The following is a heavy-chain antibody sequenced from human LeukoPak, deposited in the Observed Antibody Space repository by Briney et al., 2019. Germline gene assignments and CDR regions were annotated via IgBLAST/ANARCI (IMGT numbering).Heavy chain of an antibody. D-gene: IGHD1-26*01. CDR2: ISGSGDRT. J-gene: IGHJ4*02. CDR1: GFTFSSYA. Sequence: GGSLRLSCAASGFTFSSYAMSWVRQAPGKGLEWVSAISGSGDRTYYADSVEGRFTISRDNSKNTLYLQINSLRVEDTAVYYCAKRGSIVGATKRFGLDCWGQGTLVTVSS. V-gene: IGHV3-23*01. CDR3: AKRGSIVGATKRFGLDC.